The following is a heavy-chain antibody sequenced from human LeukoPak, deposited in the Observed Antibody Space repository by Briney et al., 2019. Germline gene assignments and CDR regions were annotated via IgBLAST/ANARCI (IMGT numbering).Heavy chain of an antibody. D-gene: IGHD1-20*01. CDR2: INPNSGGT. J-gene: IGHJ5*02. V-gene: IGHV1-2*02. Sequence: GASVKVSCKASGYTFTGYYMHWVRQAPGQGPEWMGWINPNSGGTNYAQKFQGRVTMTTDTSTSTAYMELRSLRSDDTAVYYCARVVSITGIWTDYNWFDPWGQGTLVTVSS. CDR3: ARVVSITGIWTDYNWFDP. CDR1: GYTFTGYY.